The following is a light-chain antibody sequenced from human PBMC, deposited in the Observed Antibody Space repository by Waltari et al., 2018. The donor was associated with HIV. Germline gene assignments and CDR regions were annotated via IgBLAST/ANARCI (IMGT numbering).Light chain of an antibody. Sequence: QSALTQPASVSGSPGQSITISCTGTNSDIGKYNLVSWSQQHPGKVPKVLSFEVTTRPSGISHRFSGSKSANTASLTISGLQAEDEADYYCSSYATGNTYVFGTGTSVTVL. CDR1: NSDIGKYNL. V-gene: IGLV2-23*02. J-gene: IGLJ1*01. CDR3: SSYATGNTYV. CDR2: EVT.